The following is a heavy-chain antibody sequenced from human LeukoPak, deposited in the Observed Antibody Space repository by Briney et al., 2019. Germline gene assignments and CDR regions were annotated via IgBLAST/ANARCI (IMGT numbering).Heavy chain of an antibody. CDR1: GGTFSSYA. CDR2: IIPILGIA. CDR3: ARDFDWLLYVDYYYGMDV. V-gene: IGHV1-69*04. D-gene: IGHD3-9*01. Sequence: SVKVSCKASGGTFSSYAISWVRQAAGQGLEWMGRIIPILGIANYAQKFQGRVTITADKSTSTAYMELSSLRSEDTAVYYCARDFDWLLYVDYYYGMDVWGQGTTVTVSS. J-gene: IGHJ6*02.